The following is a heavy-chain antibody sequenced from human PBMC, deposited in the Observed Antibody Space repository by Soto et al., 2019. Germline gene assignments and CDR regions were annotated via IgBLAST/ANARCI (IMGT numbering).Heavy chain of an antibody. CDR2: INHSGST. V-gene: IGHV4-34*01. CDR1: GGSFSGYY. D-gene: IGHD3-22*01. Sequence: SETLSLTCAVYGGSFSGYYWSWIRQPPGKGLEWIGEINHSGSTNYNPSLKSRVTISVDTSKNQFSLKLSSVTAADAAVYYCARGRYYDSSGYSGHNWFDPWGQGTLVTVSS. J-gene: IGHJ5*02. CDR3: ARGRYYDSSGYSGHNWFDP.